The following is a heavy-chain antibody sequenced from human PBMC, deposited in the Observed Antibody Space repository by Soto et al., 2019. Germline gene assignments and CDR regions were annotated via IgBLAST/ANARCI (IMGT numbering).Heavy chain of an antibody. J-gene: IGHJ4*02. V-gene: IGHV4-59*01. CDR1: GGCISRYC. CDR2: IYYTGGT. CDR3: TRVPSGSCGYFDY. D-gene: IGHD1-26*01. Sequence: QVQMQESGPGLVKPSETLSLTCSVSGGCISRYCCSWIRQPPGKEREWIGNIYYTGGTNYNPSLKSPVTISIDTSKNQFSLRLSSVTSAETAMYYCTRVPSGSCGYFDYWGQGTLVTVSS.